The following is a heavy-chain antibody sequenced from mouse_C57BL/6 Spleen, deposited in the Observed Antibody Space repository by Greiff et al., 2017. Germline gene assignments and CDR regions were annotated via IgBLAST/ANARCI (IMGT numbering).Heavy chain of an antibody. D-gene: IGHD4-1*01. J-gene: IGHJ4*01. CDR2: INPSTGGT. CDR1: GYSFTGYY. CDR3: ARRNWEDYYAMDY. Sequence: VQLQQSGPELVKPGASVKISCKASGYSFTGYYMNWVKQSPEKSLEWIGEINPSTGGTTYNQKFKAKATLTVDKSSSTAYMQLKSLTSEDSAVYYCARRNWEDYYAMDYWGQGTSVTVSS. V-gene: IGHV1-42*01.